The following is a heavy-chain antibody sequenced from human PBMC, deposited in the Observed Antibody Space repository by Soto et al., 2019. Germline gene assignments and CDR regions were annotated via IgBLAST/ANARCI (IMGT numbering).Heavy chain of an antibody. CDR1: GGTFSSYA. CDR3: AKVSGIVVVPAAFNWFDP. Sequence: SVKVSCKASGGTFSSYAISWVRQAPGQGLEWMGGIIPIFGTANYAQKFQGRVTITADESTSTAYMELSSLRSEDTAVYYCAKVSGIVVVPAAFNWFDPWGQGALVTVSS. D-gene: IGHD2-2*01. CDR2: IIPIFGTA. J-gene: IGHJ5*02. V-gene: IGHV1-69*13.